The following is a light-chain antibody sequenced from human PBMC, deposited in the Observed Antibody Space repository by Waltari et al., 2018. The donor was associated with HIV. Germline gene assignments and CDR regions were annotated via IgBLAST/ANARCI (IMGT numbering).Light chain of an antibody. CDR2: KDT. CDR3: QSGDNKLTSVF. V-gene: IGLV3-25*03. CDR1: ALPTQY. J-gene: IGLJ2*01. Sequence: SSELTQPPSVSVSPGQTVRITCSGDALPTQYTSWYQQKPGQPPVLVLYKDTQRSSGTPVRFSGSSSGTTVTLTITAVRAEDEAYYYCQSGDNKLTSVFFGGGTRLTVL.